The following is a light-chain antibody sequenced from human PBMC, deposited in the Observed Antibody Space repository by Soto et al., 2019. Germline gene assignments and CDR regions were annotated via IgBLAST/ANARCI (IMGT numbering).Light chain of an antibody. CDR2: GAS. CDR1: QSVSSSY. Sequence: IVLTQSPGTLSLSPWERATLSCRASQSVSSSYLAWYQQKPGQAPRLLIYGASSRATGIPDRFSGSGSGTDFTLTIRKLEPEDFAVYYCQQYCCSPLTFGGGTKVDIK. J-gene: IGKJ4*01. CDR3: QQYCCSPLT. V-gene: IGKV3-20*01.